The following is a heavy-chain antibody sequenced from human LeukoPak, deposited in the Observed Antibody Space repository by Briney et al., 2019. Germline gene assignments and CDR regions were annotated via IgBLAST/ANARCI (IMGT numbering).Heavy chain of an antibody. CDR1: GFTFSNAW. V-gene: IGHV3-15*01. J-gene: IGHJ4*02. D-gene: IGHD6-19*01. CDR3: TGYSSGWGAFDR. Sequence: GGSLRLSCEASGFTFSNAWMSWVRQAPGKGLEWVGRIKRETDGGTTDYAAPGKGRFTISRDDSKNTLYLQMNSLKNEDTAVYYCTGYSSGWGAFDRWGQGTLVTVSS. CDR2: IKRETDGGTT.